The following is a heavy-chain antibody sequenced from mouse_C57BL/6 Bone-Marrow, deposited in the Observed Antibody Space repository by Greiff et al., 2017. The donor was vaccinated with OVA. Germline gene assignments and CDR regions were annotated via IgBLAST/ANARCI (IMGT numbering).Heavy chain of an antibody. CDR2: ISNGGGST. D-gene: IGHD1-1*01. CDR1: GFTFSDYY. J-gene: IGHJ1*03. Sequence: EVQRVESGGGLVQPGGSLKLSCAASGFTFSDYYMYWVRQTPEKRLEWVAYISNGGGSTYYPDTVKGRFTISRDNAKNTLYLQMSRLKSEDTAMYYCARQRYGSSYWYFDVWGTGTTVTVSS. CDR3: ARQRYGSSYWYFDV. V-gene: IGHV5-12*01.